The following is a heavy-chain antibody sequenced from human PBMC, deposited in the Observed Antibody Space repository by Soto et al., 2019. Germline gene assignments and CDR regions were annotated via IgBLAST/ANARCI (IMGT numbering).Heavy chain of an antibody. D-gene: IGHD2-21*02. CDR1: GFNFSNHW. V-gene: IGHV3-74*01. CDR3: ARESGDWPLNWFDP. Sequence: GSLRLSGAASGFNFSNHWMHWVRQRPAERLVWVSRITSDGKSKAYAESVKGRFAISRDNVKNTLYLQMNGLTAEDTAVYYCARESGDWPLNWFDPWGQGTLVTVSS. J-gene: IGHJ5*02. CDR2: ITSDGKSK.